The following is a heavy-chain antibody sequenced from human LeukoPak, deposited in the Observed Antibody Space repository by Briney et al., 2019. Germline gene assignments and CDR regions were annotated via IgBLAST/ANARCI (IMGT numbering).Heavy chain of an antibody. V-gene: IGHV1-2*02. CDR1: GYTFTGYY. CDR3: ARSYIGSSWYWGFDY. J-gene: IGHJ4*02. Sequence: ASVKVSCKASGYTFTGYYMHWVRQAPGQGLEWMGWINPNSGGTNYAQKFQGRVTMTRDTSISTAYMELSSLRSDDTAVYYCARSYIGSSWYWGFDYWGQGTLVTVSS. D-gene: IGHD6-13*01. CDR2: INPNSGGT.